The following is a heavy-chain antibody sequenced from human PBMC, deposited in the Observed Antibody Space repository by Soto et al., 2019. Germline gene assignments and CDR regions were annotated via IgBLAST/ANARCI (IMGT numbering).Heavy chain of an antibody. J-gene: IGHJ6*02. CDR3: ARQSPTPGYYYFSYGMDV. D-gene: IGHD4-17*01. CDR1: GYIFTLYW. Sequence: GESLKITCKASGYIFTLYWIGWVRQMPGKGLEWMGIIYPGDSDTRYSPSFQGQVTISADKSISTASLQWSSLKASDTAVYYCARQSPTPGYYYFSYGMDVWGQGTTVTVSS. V-gene: IGHV5-51*01. CDR2: IYPGDSDT.